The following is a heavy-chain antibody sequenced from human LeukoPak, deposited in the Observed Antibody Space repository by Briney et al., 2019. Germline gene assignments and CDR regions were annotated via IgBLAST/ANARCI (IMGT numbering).Heavy chain of an antibody. V-gene: IGHV3-23*01. CDR3: TKRPVVVITTPYFDY. CDR2: TSGSGTST. D-gene: IGHD3-22*01. Sequence: TGGSLRLSCAASGFTFSSYAMSWVRQAPGKGLGWVSTTSGSGTSTYYADSVKGRFTISRDNSKNTLYLQMNGLRAEDTAVYYCTKRPVVVITTPYFDYWGQGTLVTVSS. J-gene: IGHJ4*02. CDR1: GFTFSSYA.